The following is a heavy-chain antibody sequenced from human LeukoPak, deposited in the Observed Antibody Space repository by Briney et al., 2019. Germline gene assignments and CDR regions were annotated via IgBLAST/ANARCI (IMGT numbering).Heavy chain of an antibody. J-gene: IGHJ6*03. D-gene: IGHD1-7*01. V-gene: IGHV3-7*03. Sequence: GGSLRLSCAASGFTFSNYALHWVRQAPGKGLEWVANIKQDGSEKYYVDSVKGRFTISRDNAKNSLYLQMNSLRAEDTAVYYCAKRRGLELLYYYYMDVWGKGTTVTVSS. CDR1: GFTFSNYA. CDR3: AKRRGLELLYYYYMDV. CDR2: IKQDGSEK.